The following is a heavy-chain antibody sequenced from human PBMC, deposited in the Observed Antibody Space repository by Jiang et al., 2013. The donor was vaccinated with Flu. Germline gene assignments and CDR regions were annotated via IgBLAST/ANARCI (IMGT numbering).Heavy chain of an antibody. J-gene: IGHJ6*02. D-gene: IGHD3-10*01. V-gene: IGHV6-1*01. CDR2: TYYRSKWYN. CDR3: ARDLLWFGELDYYYGMDV. Sequence: IRQSPSRGLEWLGRTYYRSKWYNDYAVSVKSRITINPDTSKNQFSLQLNSVTPEDTAVYYCARDLLWFGELDYYYGMDVWGQGTTVTVSS.